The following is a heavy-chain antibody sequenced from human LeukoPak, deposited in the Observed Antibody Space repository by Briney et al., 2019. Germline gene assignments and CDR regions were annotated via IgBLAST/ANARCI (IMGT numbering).Heavy chain of an antibody. D-gene: IGHD4-17*01. CDR3: AAQGGSGDLRY. J-gene: IGHJ4*02. CDR2: IKMIIDCGTT. V-gene: IGHV3-15*01. Sequence: KPAGSLRLSCAAPGFTFSNTWMNWVRQAPGNGMEWVGRIKMIIDCGTTEYAATLKGRFPVSRDDPINPLHLQMSSLKTEDTAVYYCAAQGGSGDLRYWGQGTLVTVSS. CDR1: GFTFSNTW.